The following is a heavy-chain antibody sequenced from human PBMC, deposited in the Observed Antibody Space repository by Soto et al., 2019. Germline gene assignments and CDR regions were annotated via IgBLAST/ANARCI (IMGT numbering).Heavy chain of an antibody. CDR1: GGSFSGYY. Sequence: PSETLSLTCAVYGGSFSGYYGRWIRQPPEKGLEWIGEINHSGSTNYNPSLKSRVTITVDTSKNQFSLKLSSVTAADTAVYYCASQDTPGLGRWRRIWFDPWGQGTLVTVSS. D-gene: IGHD4-17*01. V-gene: IGHV4-34*01. J-gene: IGHJ5*02. CDR3: ASQDTPGLGRWRRIWFDP. CDR2: INHSGST.